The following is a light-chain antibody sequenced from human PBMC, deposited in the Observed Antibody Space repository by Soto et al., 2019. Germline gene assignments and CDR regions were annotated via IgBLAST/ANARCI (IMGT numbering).Light chain of an antibody. J-gene: IGKJ1*01. V-gene: IGKV1-5*03. CDR2: KAS. CDR1: QSISSW. Sequence: QITQSPSTLSASVGDRVTITCRASQSISSWLAWYQQKPGTAPKLLIYKASTLQSGVPSRFSGSGSGTEFTLTISSLQPDDSATYYCQQYNDNWTFGQGTKV. CDR3: QQYNDNWT.